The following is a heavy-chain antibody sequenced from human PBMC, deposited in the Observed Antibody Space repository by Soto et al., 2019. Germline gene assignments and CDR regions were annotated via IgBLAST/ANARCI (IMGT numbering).Heavy chain of an antibody. D-gene: IGHD1-26*01. V-gene: IGHV3-23*01. J-gene: IGHJ4*02. CDR2: VRGDFVTT. Sequence: LRLSCAPSGFTFSDHAMHWVRQAPGEGLEWVSGVRGDFVTTPYADSVKGRFTISRDNSKNTLYLQMNSLRAEDTAIYYCVKEGKMGVEGFDFSGQGTLVTVS. CDR3: VKEGKMGVEGFDF. CDR1: GFTFSDHA.